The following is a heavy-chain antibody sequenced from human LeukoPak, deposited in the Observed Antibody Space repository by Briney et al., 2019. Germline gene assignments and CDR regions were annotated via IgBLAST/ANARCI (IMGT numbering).Heavy chain of an antibody. CDR3: AKSPVRSAFDI. D-gene: IGHD4-17*01. V-gene: IGHV3-23*01. Sequence: PGGSLRPSWAASGFTFSSYAMSWVRQPPGKGLEWVSAISGSGGSTYYAAFVKGRFTISRDNSKNPLYLQMNSLRAEDTAVYYCAKSPVRSAFDIWGQGTMVTASS. CDR2: ISGSGGST. J-gene: IGHJ3*02. CDR1: GFTFSSYA.